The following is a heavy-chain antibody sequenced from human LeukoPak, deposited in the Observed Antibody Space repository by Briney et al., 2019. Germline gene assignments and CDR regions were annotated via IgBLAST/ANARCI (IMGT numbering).Heavy chain of an antibody. CDR3: ARDSAYSGRQNDY. CDR1: GYTFTNYY. Sequence: ASVKVSCKASGYTFTNYYIHWVRQAPGQGLEWMGVINPSGGSTTYAQKFQGRVTMTRDTSTSTVCMELSSLRSEDTAVYYCARDSAYSGRQNDYWGQGTLVTVSS. J-gene: IGHJ4*02. V-gene: IGHV1-46*01. CDR2: INPSGGST. D-gene: IGHD1-26*01.